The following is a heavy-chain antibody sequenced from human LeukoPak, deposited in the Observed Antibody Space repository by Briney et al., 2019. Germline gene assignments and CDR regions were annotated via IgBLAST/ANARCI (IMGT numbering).Heavy chain of an antibody. CDR3: TTFSMIVVVISK. V-gene: IGHV3-15*01. CDR1: GFTFINAW. D-gene: IGHD3-22*01. CDR2: IKSKTDGATT. J-gene: IGHJ4*02. Sequence: GGSLRLSCAASGFTFINAWMSWVRQAPGEGREWVGRIKSKTDGATTAYAAPVKGRFTISRDHSKNTLNLQMDSLKTEDTAVYYCTTFSMIVVVISKWGQGTVVTVCS.